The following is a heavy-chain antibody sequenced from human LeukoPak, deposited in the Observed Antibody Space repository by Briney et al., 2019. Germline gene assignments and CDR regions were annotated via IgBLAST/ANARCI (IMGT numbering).Heavy chain of an antibody. Sequence: SETLSLTCTVSGGSIRSSYYYWGWIRQPPGKGLEWIGSIYYSGSTYYNPSLKSRVTISVDTSKNQFSLKLSSVTAADTAVYYCARLGDFWSGSAGVDYWGQGTLVTVSS. V-gene: IGHV4-39*01. J-gene: IGHJ4*02. CDR3: ARLGDFWSGSAGVDY. CDR1: GGSIRSSYYY. CDR2: IYYSGST. D-gene: IGHD3-3*01.